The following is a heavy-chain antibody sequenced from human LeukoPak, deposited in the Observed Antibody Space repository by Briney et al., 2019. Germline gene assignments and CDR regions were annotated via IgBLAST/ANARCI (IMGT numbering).Heavy chain of an antibody. V-gene: IGHV3-21*01. CDR3: ARVSGGSFMVRGVFPYGMDV. Sequence: PGGSLRLSCAASGFTFSSYSMNWVRQAPGKGLEWVSSISSSSSSYIYYADSVKGRFTISRDNAKNSLYLQMNSLRAEDTAVYYCARVSGGSFMVRGVFPYGMDVWGQGTTVTVSS. CDR2: ISSSSSSYI. J-gene: IGHJ6*02. CDR1: GFTFSSYS. D-gene: IGHD3-10*01.